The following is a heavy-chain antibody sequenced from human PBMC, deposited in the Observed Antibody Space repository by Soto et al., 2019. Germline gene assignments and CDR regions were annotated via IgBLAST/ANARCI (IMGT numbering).Heavy chain of an antibody. CDR1: GYTFTSYW. J-gene: IGHJ4*02. V-gene: IGHV5-51*01. D-gene: IGHD6-25*01. CDR2: VYPGDSDR. CDR3: ARGGNKLEY. Sequence: GGSLRLSCKGSGYTFTSYWIAWVRQLPGKGLEWLGSVYPGDSDRRDNPTFQGHVTMSVDKSSNTVYLQWSSLNASDTAMYYCARGGNKLEYWGQRVLVTAS.